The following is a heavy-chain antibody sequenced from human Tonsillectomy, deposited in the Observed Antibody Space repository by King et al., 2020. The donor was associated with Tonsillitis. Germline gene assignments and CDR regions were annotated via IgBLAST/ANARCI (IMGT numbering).Heavy chain of an antibody. CDR3: ATGLYYGDFYLGGLSFDN. J-gene: IGHJ3*02. Sequence: VQLVESGGGVVQPGRSLRLSCAASGFTFSNYGMHWVRQAPGKGLEWVALISYDGNNNYYADSVKGRFTISRDKSKNTLYLQMNSLRAEDTAVYYCATGLYYGDFYLGGLSFDNWGQGTLVTVSS. D-gene: IGHD4-17*01. CDR1: GFTFSNYG. CDR2: ISYDGNNN. V-gene: IGHV3-30*03.